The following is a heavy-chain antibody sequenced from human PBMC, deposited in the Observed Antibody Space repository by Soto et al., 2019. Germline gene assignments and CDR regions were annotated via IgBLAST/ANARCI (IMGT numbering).Heavy chain of an antibody. CDR2: ISGSGGST. CDR3: AKKIAYNNDYDYIWGSYRNRDDAY. CDR1: GFTFSSYA. Sequence: EVQLLESGGGLVQPGGSLRLSCAASGFTFSSYAMSWVRQAPGKGLEWVSGISGSGGSTYYADSVKGRLTISRDNSKNTLYLQIDSLRAEDRAVYYRAKKIAYNNDYDYIWGSYRNRDDAYWGQGTLVTVSS. J-gene: IGHJ4*02. D-gene: IGHD3-16*02. V-gene: IGHV3-23*01.